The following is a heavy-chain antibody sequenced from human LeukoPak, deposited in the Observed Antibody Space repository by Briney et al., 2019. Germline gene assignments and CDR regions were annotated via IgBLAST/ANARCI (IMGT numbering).Heavy chain of an antibody. V-gene: IGHV3-48*04. Sequence: PGGSLRLSCATSTFPFSFYSMNWVRQAPGKGLEWVSYISSSSSTIYYADSVKGRFTISRDNAKNSLYLQMNSLRAEDTAVYYCAKAQQLVRFFWNYYGMDVWGQGTTVTVSS. CDR2: ISSSSSTI. CDR1: TFPFSFYS. CDR3: AKAQQLVRFFWNYYGMDV. D-gene: IGHD6-13*01. J-gene: IGHJ6*02.